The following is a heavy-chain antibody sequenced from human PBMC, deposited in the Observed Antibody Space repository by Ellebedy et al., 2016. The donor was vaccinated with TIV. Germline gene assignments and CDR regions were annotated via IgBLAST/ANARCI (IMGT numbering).Heavy chain of an antibody. CDR3: ARTATAEANYFDY. CDR1: GGSISSYY. CDR2: FYYSGST. D-gene: IGHD4-17*01. Sequence: SETLSLTCTVSGGSISSYYWSWIRQHPGKGLEWIGYFYYSGSTNYNPSLKSRVTITVDTSKNPFSLKLSSVTAADTAVYYCARTATAEANYFDYWGQGTLVTVSS. V-gene: IGHV4-59*08. J-gene: IGHJ4*02.